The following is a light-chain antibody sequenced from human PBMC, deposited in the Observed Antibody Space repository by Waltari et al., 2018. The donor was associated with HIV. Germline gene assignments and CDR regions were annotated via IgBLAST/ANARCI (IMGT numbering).Light chain of an antibody. CDR2: WAT. CDR3: QQYYITPPT. Sequence: DVVMTQSPDALKGSLGERVTINCKSSQGVVSSSNKKAYLAWYKQRPGQTPNLLVYWATTRVSGVPARFSGSGSGTDFTLTINNLQAEDAAIYYCQQYYITPPTFGQGTKVEI. J-gene: IGKJ1*01. CDR1: QGVVSSSNKKAY. V-gene: IGKV4-1*01.